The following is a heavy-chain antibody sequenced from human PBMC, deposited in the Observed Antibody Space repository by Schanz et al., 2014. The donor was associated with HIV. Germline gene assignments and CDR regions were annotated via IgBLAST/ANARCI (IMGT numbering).Heavy chain of an antibody. V-gene: IGHV3-15*01. CDR3: TTTDKGYDFWSGYPY. D-gene: IGHD3-3*01. J-gene: IGHJ4*02. Sequence: EVQLVESGGGLVQPGGSLRLSCAASGFTLSGFWMSWVRQAPGKGLEWVGRIKSKTDGGTKDYAAPVRGRFFISRDDSKNTVYLQMDSLKTEDTAVYYCTTTDKGYDFWSGYPYWGQGTLVTVSS. CDR2: IKSKTDGGTK. CDR1: GFTLSGFW.